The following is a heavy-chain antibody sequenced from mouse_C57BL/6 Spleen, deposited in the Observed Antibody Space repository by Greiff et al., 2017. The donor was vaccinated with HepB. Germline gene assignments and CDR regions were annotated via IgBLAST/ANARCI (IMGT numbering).Heavy chain of an antibody. Sequence: EVMLVESGGGLVKPGGSLKLSCAASGFTFSDYGMHWVRPAPEKGLEWVAYISSGSSTIYYADTVKGRFTSSRDNAKTTRFLQMPSLRSEDTAMYYCARKGVQLRLPWAMGYWGQGTSVTVSS. D-gene: IGHD3-2*02. CDR2: ISSGSSTI. CDR1: GFTFSDYG. CDR3: ARKGVQLRLPWAMGY. V-gene: IGHV5-17*01. J-gene: IGHJ4*01.